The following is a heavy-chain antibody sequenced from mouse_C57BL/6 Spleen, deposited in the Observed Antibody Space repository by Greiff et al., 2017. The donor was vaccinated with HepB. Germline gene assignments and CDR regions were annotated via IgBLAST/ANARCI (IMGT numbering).Heavy chain of an antibody. CDR1: GYTFTSYW. V-gene: IGHV1-61*01. Sequence: VQLQQPGAELVRPGSSVKLSCKASGYTFTSYWMDWVKQRPGQGLEWIGNIYPSDSETHYNQKFKDKATLTVDKSSSTAYMQLSSLTSEDSAVYYCARKDDYDYYFDYWGQGTTLTVSS. CDR2: IYPSDSET. D-gene: IGHD2-4*01. CDR3: ARKDDYDYYFDY. J-gene: IGHJ2*01.